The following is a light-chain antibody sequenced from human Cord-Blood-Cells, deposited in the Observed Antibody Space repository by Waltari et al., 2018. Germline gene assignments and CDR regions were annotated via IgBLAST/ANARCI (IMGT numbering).Light chain of an antibody. Sequence: QAGLTQPPSVSKGLRQTATLTCTGNSNIVGNQGAAWLQQHQGHPPKLLSYRNNNRPSGIAEGFSASRSGNTASLTITGLQPEDEADYYCSALDSSLSAVVFGGGTKLTVL. CDR3: SALDSSLSAVV. CDR2: RNN. J-gene: IGLJ2*01. CDR1: SNIVGNQG. V-gene: IGLV10-54*02.